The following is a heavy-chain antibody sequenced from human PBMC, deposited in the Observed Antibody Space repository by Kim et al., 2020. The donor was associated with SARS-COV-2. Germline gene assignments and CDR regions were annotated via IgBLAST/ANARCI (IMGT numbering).Heavy chain of an antibody. Sequence: SETLSLTCTVSGGSISSSSYYWGWIRQPPGKGLEWIGSIYYSGSTYYNPSLKSRVTISVDTSKNQFSLKLSSVTAADTAVYYCARHGGQWLARPYYYGMDVWGQGTTVTVSS. CDR3: ARHGGQWLARPYYYGMDV. D-gene: IGHD6-19*01. CDR2: IYYSGST. CDR1: GGSISSSSYY. J-gene: IGHJ6*02. V-gene: IGHV4-39*01.